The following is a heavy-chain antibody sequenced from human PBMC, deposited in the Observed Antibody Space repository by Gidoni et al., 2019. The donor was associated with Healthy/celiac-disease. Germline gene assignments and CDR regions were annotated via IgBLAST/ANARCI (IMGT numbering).Heavy chain of an antibody. CDR2: IYYSGST. V-gene: IGHV4-59*08. D-gene: IGHD6-19*01. CDR1: GGSISSYY. J-gene: IGHJ6*02. CDR3: ARTNASGWPLYYYGMDV. Sequence: QVQLQESGPGLVKPSETLSLTCTVSGGSISSYYWSWIRQPPGKGLEWIGYIYYSGSTNYNPSLKSRVTISVDTSKNQFSLKLSSVTAADTAVYYCARTNASGWPLYYYGMDVWGQGTTVTVSS.